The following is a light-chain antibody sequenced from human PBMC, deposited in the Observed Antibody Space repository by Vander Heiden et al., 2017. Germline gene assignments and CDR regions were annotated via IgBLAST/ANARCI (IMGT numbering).Light chain of an antibody. CDR3: QQSDSNLALT. J-gene: IGKJ4*01. Sequence: DIQIAHSPSSLSAAVGDRGTITCRASQSISSYLNWYQQKPGKAPKLLIYAASSLQSGVPSRFSGSGYGIDFTLTISSRQPEDFATYYCQQSDSNLALTFGGGTKVEIK. V-gene: IGKV1-39*01. CDR1: QSISSY. CDR2: AAS.